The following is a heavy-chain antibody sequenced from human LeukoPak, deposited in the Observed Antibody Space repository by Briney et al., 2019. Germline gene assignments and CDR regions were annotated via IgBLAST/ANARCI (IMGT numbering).Heavy chain of an antibody. J-gene: IGHJ6*03. D-gene: IGHD5-24*01. Sequence: GGTLRLSCAASGFTFSSYAMSWVRQAPGKGLEWISSISGSGGSTYYADSVKGRFTISRDNAKNSLYLQMNSLRAEDTAVYYCARDSYVYYMDVWGKGSTVTISS. CDR1: GFTFSSYA. CDR3: ARDSYVYYMDV. CDR2: ISGSGGST. V-gene: IGHV3-23*01.